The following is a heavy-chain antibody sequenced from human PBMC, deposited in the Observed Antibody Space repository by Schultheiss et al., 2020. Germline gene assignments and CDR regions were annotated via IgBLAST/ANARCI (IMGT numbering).Heavy chain of an antibody. CDR3: AKAVNYVWGSYPHFDY. J-gene: IGHJ4*02. CDR1: GFAFTDYY. CDR2: ISSTGRTI. D-gene: IGHD3-16*01. Sequence: GGSLRLSCAASGFAFTDYYMTWIRQAPGKGLEWVSDISSTGRTINYADSVKGRFTISRDNAKNTLFLQLNSLSAEDTAVYYCAKAVNYVWGSYPHFDYWGQGTLVTVSS. V-gene: IGHV3-11*01.